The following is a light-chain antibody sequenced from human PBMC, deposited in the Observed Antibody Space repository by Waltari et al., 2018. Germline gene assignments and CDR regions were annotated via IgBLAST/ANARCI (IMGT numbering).Light chain of an antibody. CDR1: QSVFSSSTNRNY. CDR3: QHYYSIPYT. V-gene: IGKV4-1*01. J-gene: IGKJ2*01. CDR2: WAS. Sequence: DIVMTQSPDSLAVSLGERATINCKSSQSVFSSSTNRNYLAWYQHKPGQPPKLLIYWASTRESGVPDRFSGSGSGTDFTLTISSLQAEDVAVYYCQHYYSIPYTFGQGTKLQIK.